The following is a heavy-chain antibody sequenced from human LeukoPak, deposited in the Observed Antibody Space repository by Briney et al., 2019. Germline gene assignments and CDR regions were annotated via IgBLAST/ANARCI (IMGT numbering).Heavy chain of an antibody. Sequence: SETLSLTCTVSGGSISTYYWSWIRQPPGKGLEWIGYIYYSGSTNYYPSLKSRVLISVDTSKNQFSLKLSSVTAADTAVYYCARDQGRHAFDIWGQGTMVTVSS. CDR1: GGSISTYY. V-gene: IGHV4-59*12. J-gene: IGHJ3*02. CDR3: ARDQGRHAFDI. CDR2: IYYSGST.